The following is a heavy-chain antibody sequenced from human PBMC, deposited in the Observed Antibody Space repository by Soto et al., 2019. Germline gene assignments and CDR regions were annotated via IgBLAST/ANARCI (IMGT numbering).Heavy chain of an antibody. J-gene: IGHJ5*02. D-gene: IGHD4-4*01. CDR3: ARVLKATVTHSWFDP. CDR1: GGTFSSYA. CDR2: IIPIFGTA. V-gene: IGHV1-69*12. Sequence: QVQLVQSGAEVKKPGSSVKVSCKASGGTFSSYAISWVRQAPGQGLEWMGGIIPIFGTANYAQKFQGRVRITADEYTSTAYMELNSLRSEDTDVYYCARVLKATVTHSWFDPWGQGTLVTVSS.